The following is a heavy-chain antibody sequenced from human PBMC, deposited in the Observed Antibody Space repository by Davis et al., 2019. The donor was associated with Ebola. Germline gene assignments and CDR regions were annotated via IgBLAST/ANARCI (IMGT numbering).Heavy chain of an antibody. CDR2: VIPILGTA. CDR1: GDIFTTYN. J-gene: IGHJ6*02. D-gene: IGHD2-2*01. Sequence: SVKVSCKASGDIFTTYNIHWVRQAPGQGLEWIGGVIPILGTAKNAQKFQGRVIITADKSTSTVHMELNRLRFEDTAVDYCAHFKEDILVLSGTMDHYGMDVWGQGTTVTVS. V-gene: IGHV1-69*08. CDR3: AHFKEDILVLSGTMDHYGMDV.